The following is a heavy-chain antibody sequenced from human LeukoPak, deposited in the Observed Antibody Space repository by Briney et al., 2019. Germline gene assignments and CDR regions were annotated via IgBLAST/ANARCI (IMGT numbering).Heavy chain of an antibody. Sequence: SETLSLTCTVPGGSISSGGYYWSWIRQHPGKGLEWIGYIYYSGSTYYNPSLKSRVTISVDTSKNQFSLKLSSVTAADTAVYYCARGYSGYDYAVDAFDIWGQGTMVTVSS. CDR1: GGSISSGGYY. V-gene: IGHV4-31*03. J-gene: IGHJ3*02. D-gene: IGHD5-12*01. CDR3: ARGYSGYDYAVDAFDI. CDR2: IYYSGST.